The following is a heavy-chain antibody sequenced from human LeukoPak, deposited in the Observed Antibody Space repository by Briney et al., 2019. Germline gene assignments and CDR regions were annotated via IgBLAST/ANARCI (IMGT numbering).Heavy chain of an antibody. D-gene: IGHD6-6*01. CDR1: GGSISSSYSY. V-gene: IGHV4-39*07. CDR3: ARGASRDADFDY. CDR2: IYYSGST. Sequence: PSETLSLTCTVSGGSISSSYSYWGWIRQPPGKGLEWIGNIYYSGSTNYNPSLKSRVTISVDTSKNQFSLKLSSVTAADTAVYYCARGASRDADFDYWGQGTLVTVSS. J-gene: IGHJ4*02.